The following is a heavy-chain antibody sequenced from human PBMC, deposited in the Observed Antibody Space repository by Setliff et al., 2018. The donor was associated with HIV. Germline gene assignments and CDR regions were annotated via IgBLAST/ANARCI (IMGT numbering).Heavy chain of an antibody. D-gene: IGHD3-10*01. J-gene: IGHJ5*02. V-gene: IGHV4-30-4*08. Sequence: SETLSLTCAVSGGSISSGYYYWSWIRQHPGKGLEWIGYIYYSGNPFYNPSLRSRVTISMDTSKNQFSLKLSSVTAADTAVYYCARRIDNSGSLPAKNWFDTWGQGRLVTVSS. CDR3: ARRIDNSGSLPAKNWFDT. CDR2: IYYSGNP. CDR1: GGSISSGYYY.